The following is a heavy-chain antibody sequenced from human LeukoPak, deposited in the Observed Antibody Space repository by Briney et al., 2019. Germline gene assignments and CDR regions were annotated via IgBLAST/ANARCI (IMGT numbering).Heavy chain of an antibody. V-gene: IGHV3-48*01. J-gene: IGHJ4*02. Sequence: GGSLRLSCAASGFTFSSYSMNWVRQGPGKGLEWVSYISSSSSTIYYADSVKGRFTISRDNAKNTLYLQMDSLRAEDTAVYYCARGDFGVVRPFDFWGQGTLVTVSS. CDR2: ISSSSSTI. CDR1: GFTFSSYS. CDR3: ARGDFGVVRPFDF. D-gene: IGHD3-3*01.